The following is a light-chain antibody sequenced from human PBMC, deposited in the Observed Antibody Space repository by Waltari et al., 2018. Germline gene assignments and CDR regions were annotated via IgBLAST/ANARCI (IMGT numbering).Light chain of an antibody. CDR1: SSDFGAYKY. J-gene: IGLJ3*02. Sequence: QSALTQPASVSGSPGQSVSISCTGTSSDFGAYKYVSWYQQHPGKAPKLIIYDVSDRPSGVSERCSGSKSGNTASLISSGLQAEDEADYYCSSDSSSTTRVFGGGTKLTVL. CDR2: DVS. V-gene: IGLV2-14*03. CDR3: SSDSSSTTRV.